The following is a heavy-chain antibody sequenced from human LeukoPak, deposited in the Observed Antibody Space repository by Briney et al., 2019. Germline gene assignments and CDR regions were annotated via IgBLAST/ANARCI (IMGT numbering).Heavy chain of an antibody. J-gene: IGHJ4*02. V-gene: IGHV4-39*01. CDR1: GGSISSSSYY. D-gene: IGHD6-19*01. CDR3: ARHSSGWYSTNY. CDR2: IYYSGST. Sequence: SETLSLTCTVSGGSISSSSYYWGWIRQPPGKGLEWIGSIYYSGSTYYNPSLKSRVTISVDTSKNQSSLKLSSVTAADTAVYYCARHSSGWYSTNYWGQGTLVTVSS.